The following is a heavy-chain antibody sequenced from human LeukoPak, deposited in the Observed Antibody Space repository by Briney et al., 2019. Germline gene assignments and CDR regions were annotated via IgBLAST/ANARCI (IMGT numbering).Heavy chain of an antibody. CDR3: ARVRVGATPTIDY. V-gene: IGHV3-30*03. J-gene: IGHJ4*02. Sequence: GRSLRLSCAASGFTFSSYGMHWVRQAPGKGLEWVAVISYDGSNKYYADSVKGRFTISRDNSKNTLYLQMNSLRAEDTAVYYCARVRVGATPTIDYWGQGTLVTVSS. CDR1: GFTFSSYG. CDR2: ISYDGSNK. D-gene: IGHD1-26*01.